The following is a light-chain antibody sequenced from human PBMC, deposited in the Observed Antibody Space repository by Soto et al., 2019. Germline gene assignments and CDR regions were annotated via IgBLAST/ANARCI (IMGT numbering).Light chain of an antibody. CDR2: AAS. J-gene: IGKJ1*01. CDR3: QQNYSTPPWT. Sequence: DIQLTQSPSFLSASVGDRVTITCRASQSIVTYLNWYLQKPGKAPKLLIYAASNLQSGVPSRFSGSGSGTDFTLTISSLQPEDFATYYCQQNYSTPPWTFGQGTQVDIK. CDR1: QSIVTY. V-gene: IGKV1-39*01.